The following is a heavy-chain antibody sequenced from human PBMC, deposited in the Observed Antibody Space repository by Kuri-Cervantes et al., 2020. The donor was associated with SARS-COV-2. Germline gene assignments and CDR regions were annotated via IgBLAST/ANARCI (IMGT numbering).Heavy chain of an antibody. CDR1: GFTFSGSA. J-gene: IGHJ2*01. V-gene: IGHV3-73*01. CDR3: AKICKRATVTILDFDL. Sequence: GGSLRLSCAASGFTFSGSAMHWVRQASGKGLEWVVRIRSKANSYATAYAASVKCRFTITRDDSKNTAYLQMNSLGAEDTAVYYCAKICKRATVTILDFDLWGRGTLVTVSS. CDR2: IRSKANSYAT. D-gene: IGHD4-17*01.